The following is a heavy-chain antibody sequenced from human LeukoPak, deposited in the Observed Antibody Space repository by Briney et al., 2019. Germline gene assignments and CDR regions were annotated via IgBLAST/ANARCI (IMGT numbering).Heavy chain of an antibody. Sequence: PSQTLSLTCTVSGGSISSGGYYWRWLRQHPGKGLEWIGYIYYSGSTYYNPSLKSRLTISVDTSKNQFSLKLSSVTAADTAVYYCARVYYDSSGYYESLGYYMDVWGKGTTVNVSS. CDR2: IYYSGST. J-gene: IGHJ6*03. CDR1: GGSISSGGYY. D-gene: IGHD3-22*01. V-gene: IGHV4-31*03. CDR3: ARVYYDSSGYYESLGYYMDV.